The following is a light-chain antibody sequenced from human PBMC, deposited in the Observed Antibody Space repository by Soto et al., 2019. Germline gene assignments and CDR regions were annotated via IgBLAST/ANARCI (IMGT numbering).Light chain of an antibody. CDR3: QQYNSYPWR. CDR1: ESISRW. J-gene: IGKJ1*01. CDR2: QAS. V-gene: IGKV1-5*03. Sequence: DIKMTQSPSTLSASVGDRVTITCRASESISRWLAGYEQKPGKAPKVVIYQASNLESVVPARFSGSGSGTEFTLTTTSLQPDDLASYYCQQYNSYPWRFGQGTKVEIK.